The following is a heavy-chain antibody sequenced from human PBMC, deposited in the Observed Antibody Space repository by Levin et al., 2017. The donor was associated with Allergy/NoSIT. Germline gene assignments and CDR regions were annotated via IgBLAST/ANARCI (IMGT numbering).Heavy chain of an antibody. Sequence: SETLSLTCTVSGGSITSYYWSWIRQPPGKGLEWIGYVYHIGTTNYNPSLKSRVTISVDTSQNQFSLKLTSVTAADAAVYYCARVIAVSGTLFASWGQGTLVTVSS. CDR3: ARVIAVSGTLFAS. V-gene: IGHV4-59*01. CDR2: VYHIGTT. CDR1: GGSITSYY. J-gene: IGHJ5*01. D-gene: IGHD6-19*01.